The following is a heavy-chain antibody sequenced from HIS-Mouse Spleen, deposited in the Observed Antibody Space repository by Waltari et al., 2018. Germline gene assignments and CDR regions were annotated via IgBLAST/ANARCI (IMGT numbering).Heavy chain of an antibody. CDR1: GFTFSSYG. CDR2: ISYDGSNK. J-gene: IGHJ4*02. Sequence: QVQLVESGGGVVQPGRSRRLSCAAAGFTFSSYGIHWVRQAPGKGLEWVAVISYDGSNKYYADSVKGRFTISRDNSKNTLYLQMNSLRAEDTAVYYCAKDKHHAFDYWGQGTLVTVSS. V-gene: IGHV3-30*18. CDR3: AKDKHHAFDY.